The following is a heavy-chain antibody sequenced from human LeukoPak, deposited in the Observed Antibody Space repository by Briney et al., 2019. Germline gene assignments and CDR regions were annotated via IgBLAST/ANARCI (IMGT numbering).Heavy chain of an antibody. CDR2: INHNGST. Sequence: SETLSLTCAVYGGSFSDFYWNWIRQPPGKGLEWIGEINHNGSTNYNPSLKSRVTISVDTSKNQFSLKLSSVTAEDTAVYYCAELGITMIGGVWGKGTTVTISS. CDR3: AELGITMIGGV. D-gene: IGHD3-10*02. J-gene: IGHJ6*04. V-gene: IGHV4-34*01. CDR1: GGSFSDFY.